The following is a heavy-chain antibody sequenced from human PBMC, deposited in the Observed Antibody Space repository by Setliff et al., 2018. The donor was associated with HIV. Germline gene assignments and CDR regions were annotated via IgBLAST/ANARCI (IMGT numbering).Heavy chain of an antibody. CDR2: VIPIFGIA. CDR1: GGTFSSYV. V-gene: IGHV1-69*10. J-gene: IGHJ4*02. D-gene: IGHD6-19*01. CDR3: ARVPYSSGY. Sequence: GASVKVSCKASGGTFSSYVVSWVRQAPGQGLEWMGGVIPIFGIANYAQKLQGRVTMTTDTSTSTAYMELSSLRSEDTAVYYCARVPYSSGYWGQGTLVTVSS.